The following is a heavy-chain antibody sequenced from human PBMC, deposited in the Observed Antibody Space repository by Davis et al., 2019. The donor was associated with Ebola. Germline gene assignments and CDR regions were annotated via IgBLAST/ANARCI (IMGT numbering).Heavy chain of an antibody. CDR1: GGSFSGYY. CDR3: ARSSIAARPGYYYGMDV. Sequence: PSETLSLTCAVYGGSFSGYYWTWIRQAPGKGLEWVSYISSSSSYTNYADSVKGRFTISRDNAKNSLYLQMNSLRAEDTAVYYCARSSIAARPGYYYGMDVWGQGTTVTVSS. V-gene: IGHV3-11*06. J-gene: IGHJ6*02. D-gene: IGHD6-6*01. CDR2: ISSSSSYT.